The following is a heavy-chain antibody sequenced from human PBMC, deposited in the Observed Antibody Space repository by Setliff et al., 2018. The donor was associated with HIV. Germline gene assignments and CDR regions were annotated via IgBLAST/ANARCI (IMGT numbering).Heavy chain of an antibody. Sequence: PSETLSLTCTVSGDSISSYSWNWTRQSPGGGLEWIGFIFSSGSTKYNPSLQSRVTMSIDTSKNQFSLRLTSVTAADTAVYYCARRIDDSGSFPDKNWFDTWGQGSLVTVSS. CDR1: GDSISSYS. D-gene: IGHD3-10*01. J-gene: IGHJ5*02. CDR3: ARRIDDSGSFPDKNWFDT. CDR2: IFSSGST. V-gene: IGHV4-4*09.